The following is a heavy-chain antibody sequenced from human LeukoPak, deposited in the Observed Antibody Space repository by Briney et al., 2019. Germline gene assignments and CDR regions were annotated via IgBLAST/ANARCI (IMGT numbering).Heavy chain of an antibody. CDR1: GFTFSRYT. J-gene: IGHJ4*02. CDR3: AREGGRGSSNLDYFDY. CDR2: ISGNGADI. V-gene: IGHV3-21*01. Sequence: VGSLRLSCAPSGFTFSRYTINSVRQAPGKGLGWVSSISGNGADIYYADSMEGRFTISRDNAKNSLSLQMDSLRAEDTAIYYCAREGGRGSSNLDYFDYWGQGMLVTVSS. D-gene: IGHD2-15*01.